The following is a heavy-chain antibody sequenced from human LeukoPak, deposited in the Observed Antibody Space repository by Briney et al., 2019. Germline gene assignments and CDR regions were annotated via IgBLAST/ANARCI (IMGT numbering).Heavy chain of an antibody. J-gene: IGHJ4*02. Sequence: PSETLSLTCTVSGGSVSSGSYYWSWIRQPPGKGLEWIGYIYYSGSTNYNPSLKSRVTISVDTSKNQFSLKLSSVTAADTAVYYCARRNTYGSFDYWGQGTLVTVSS. D-gene: IGHD5-18*01. CDR3: ARRNTYGSFDY. CDR1: GGSVSSGSYY. CDR2: IYYSGST. V-gene: IGHV4-61*01.